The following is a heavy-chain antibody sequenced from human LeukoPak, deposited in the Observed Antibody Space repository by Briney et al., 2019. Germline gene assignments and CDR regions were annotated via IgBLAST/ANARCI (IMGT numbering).Heavy chain of an antibody. V-gene: IGHV1-46*01. Sequence: GASVKVSCTASGYTFTSYYMHWVRQAPGQGLEWMGIINPSGGSTSYAQKFQGRVTMTRDTSISTAYMELSRLRSDDTAVYYCARGMSIFGVVPPDYWGQGTLVTVSS. CDR1: GYTFTSYY. J-gene: IGHJ4*02. D-gene: IGHD3-3*01. CDR3: ARGMSIFGVVPPDY. CDR2: INPSGGST.